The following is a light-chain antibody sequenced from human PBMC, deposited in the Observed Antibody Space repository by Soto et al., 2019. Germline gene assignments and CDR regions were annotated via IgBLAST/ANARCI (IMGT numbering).Light chain of an antibody. CDR2: GNS. J-gene: IGLJ2*01. CDR1: SSNIGAGYD. Sequence: QSVLTQPPSVSGAPGQRVTISCTGSSSNIGAGYDVHWYQQLPGTAPKLLIYGNSNRPSGVPDRFSGSKSGTSASLAITGLHAEDEAEYYCQSYDSSLSGSVFGGGTKGTVL. CDR3: QSYDSSLSGSV. V-gene: IGLV1-40*01.